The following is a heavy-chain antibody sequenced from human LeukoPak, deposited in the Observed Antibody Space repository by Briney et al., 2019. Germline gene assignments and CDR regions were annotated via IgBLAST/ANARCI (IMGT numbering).Heavy chain of an antibody. J-gene: IGHJ4*02. CDR2: INKDGSEK. CDR3: GVVY. CDR1: GFTFDNFW. V-gene: IGHV3-7*01. Sequence: GGSLRLSCAASGFTFDNFWMNWVRQAPGKGLEWVANINKDGSEKYYMDSVEGRFTISRDNARNSLYLQMNSLRAEDTAVYYCGVVYWGRGTLVTVSS.